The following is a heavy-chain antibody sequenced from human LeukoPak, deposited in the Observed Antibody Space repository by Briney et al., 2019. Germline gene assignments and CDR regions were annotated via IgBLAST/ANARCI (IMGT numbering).Heavy chain of an antibody. D-gene: IGHD2-8*02. CDR3: ARVSPGAI. V-gene: IGHV3-53*01. J-gene: IGHJ3*02. CDR2: IYSGGGT. CDR1: GFTVRSNY. Sequence: GGSLRLSCVASGFTVRSNYVSWVRQAPGKGLEWVSVIYSGGGTYYADSVKGRFTNSRDNSKNTVYLQMNSLRVEDTAVYYCARVSPGAIWGHGTMVTVSS.